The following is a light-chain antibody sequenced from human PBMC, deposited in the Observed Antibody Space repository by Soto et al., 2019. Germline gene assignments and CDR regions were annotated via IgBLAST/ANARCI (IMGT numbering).Light chain of an antibody. CDR2: GVS. CDR1: QSVKTKY. J-gene: IGKJ3*01. CDR3: QQFGTSHLVT. Sequence: EIVLTQSPGTLSLSPGERATLSCRASQSVKTKYLAWYQQKPGQAPRLLIYGVSIRATGIPDRFSGSGSGTDFILTISRVEPEDFAVYYCQQFGTSHLVTFGPGTKVDIK. V-gene: IGKV3-20*01.